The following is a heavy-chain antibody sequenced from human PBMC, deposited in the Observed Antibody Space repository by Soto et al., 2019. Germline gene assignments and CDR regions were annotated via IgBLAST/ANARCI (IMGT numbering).Heavy chain of an antibody. J-gene: IGHJ1*01. V-gene: IGHV4-4*02. CDR3: ARDHSSSGSPCFDH. Sequence: PSGTLSLTSAVSGGSISRSNWWSWVRQPPGKGLEWIGEIYHSGSTNYNPSLKGRVTISVDKSKNQFSLKLSSVTAADTAVYYCARDHSSSGSPCFDHWGQGTLVTVSS. CDR2: IYHSGST. CDR1: GGSISRSNW. D-gene: IGHD3-22*01.